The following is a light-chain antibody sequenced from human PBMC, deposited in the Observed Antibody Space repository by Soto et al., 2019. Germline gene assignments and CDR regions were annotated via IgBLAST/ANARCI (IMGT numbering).Light chain of an antibody. J-gene: IGKJ4*01. V-gene: IGKV3-20*01. Sequence: EIVLTQSPGTLSLSPGERATLSCRASQSVSNNYLAWYQQKPGQAPRLLIYAASSRATGIPDRFGGSGSGADFTLTISRLEPEDVAVYYCQQYGSSPLTFGGGTKVEIK. CDR2: AAS. CDR3: QQYGSSPLT. CDR1: QSVSNNY.